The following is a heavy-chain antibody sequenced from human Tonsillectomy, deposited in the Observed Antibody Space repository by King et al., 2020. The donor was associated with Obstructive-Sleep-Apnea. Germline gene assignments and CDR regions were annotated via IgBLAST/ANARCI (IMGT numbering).Heavy chain of an antibody. CDR1: GYTFMSYN. Sequence: GQLVQSGAEVKKPGASVKVSCKAAGYTFMSYNIHWVRQAPGQGLEWMGIINPRGGVTTYAQKFQCRVTMTRDTSTSTVYMRLSSLRSEDTAVYYCARARVVAYYEGNDFPSSYYGMDVWGQGTTVTVSS. CDR2: INPRGGVT. CDR3: ARARVVAYYEGNDFPSSYYGMDV. D-gene: IGHD3-22*01. V-gene: IGHV1-46*01. J-gene: IGHJ6*02.